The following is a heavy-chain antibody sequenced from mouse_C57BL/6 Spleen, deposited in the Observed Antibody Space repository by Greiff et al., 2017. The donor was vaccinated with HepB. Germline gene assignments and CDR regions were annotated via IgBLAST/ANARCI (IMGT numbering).Heavy chain of an antibody. Sequence: QVQLQQSGAELARPGASVKLSCKASGYTFTSYGISWVKQRTGQGLEWIGEIYPRSGNTYYNEKFKGKATLTADKSSSTAYMELRSLTAEDSAVYFRAREGIYAPLDYWGQGTTLTVSS. CDR1: GYTFTSYG. CDR2: IYPRSGNT. V-gene: IGHV1-81*01. D-gene: IGHD1-1*01. J-gene: IGHJ2*01. CDR3: AREGIYAPLDY.